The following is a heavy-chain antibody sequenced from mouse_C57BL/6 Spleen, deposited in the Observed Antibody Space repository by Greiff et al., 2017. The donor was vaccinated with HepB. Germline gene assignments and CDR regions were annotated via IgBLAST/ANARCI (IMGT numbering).Heavy chain of an antibody. CDR3: ARENPIYYGKRDAMDY. V-gene: IGHV3-6*01. J-gene: IGHJ4*01. Sequence: ESGPGLVKPSQSLSLTCSVTGYSITSCYYWNWIRPFPGSKLEWMGYISYDGSNNYNPSLKNLISLTRDTSKNQLFLKLNSVTTEDTATYYGARENPIYYGKRDAMDYWGQVTSVTVSS. CDR2: ISYDGSN. CDR1: GYSITSCYY. D-gene: IGHD2-1*01.